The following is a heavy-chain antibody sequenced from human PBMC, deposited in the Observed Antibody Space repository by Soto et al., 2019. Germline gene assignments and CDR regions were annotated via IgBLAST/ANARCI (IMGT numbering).Heavy chain of an antibody. CDR1: GGSISSGGYY. V-gene: IGHV4-31*03. D-gene: IGHD3-22*01. CDR3: ARDTHYYDSSGYYYVSWYFDL. CDR2: IYYSGST. J-gene: IGHJ2*01. Sequence: QVQLQESGPGLVKPSQTLSLTCTVSGGSISSGGYYWSWIRQHPGKGLEWIGYIYYSGSTYYNPSLKSRVTISVDTSKNQFSLKLSSVTAADTAVYYCARDTHYYDSSGYYYVSWYFDLWGRGTLVTVSS.